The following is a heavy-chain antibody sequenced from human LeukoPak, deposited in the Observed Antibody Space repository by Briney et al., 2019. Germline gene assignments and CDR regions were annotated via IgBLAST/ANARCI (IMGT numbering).Heavy chain of an antibody. CDR2: MIPNSGNT. J-gene: IGHJ4*02. V-gene: IGHV1-8*01. Sequence: AALKVSCKASGYTFTSYDINWVRHATRQGLEWMGWMIPNSGNTGYAQKFQGRVTMTRNTSISTAYMELSSLRSEDTAVYYCARPSLGGDYAYWGQGTLVTVSS. D-gene: IGHD4-17*01. CDR3: ARPSLGGDYAY. CDR1: GYTFTSYD.